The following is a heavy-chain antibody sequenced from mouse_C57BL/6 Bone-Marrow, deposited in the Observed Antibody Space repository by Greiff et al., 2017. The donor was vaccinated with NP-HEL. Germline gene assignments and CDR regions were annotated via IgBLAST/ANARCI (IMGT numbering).Heavy chain of an antibody. Sequence: VQLQQSGAELARPGASVKMSCKASGYTFTSYTMHWVKQRPGQGLEWIGYINPSSGYTKYNQKFKGKATLTADKSSSTAYMQLSSLTSEDSAVYYCARRQLRLLFAYWGQGTLVTVSA. CDR1: GYTFTSYT. D-gene: IGHD3-2*02. V-gene: IGHV1-4*01. J-gene: IGHJ3*01. CDR2: INPSSGYT. CDR3: ARRQLRLLFAY.